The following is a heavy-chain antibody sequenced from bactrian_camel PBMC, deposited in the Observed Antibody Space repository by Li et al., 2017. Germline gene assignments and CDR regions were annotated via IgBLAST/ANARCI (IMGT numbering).Heavy chain of an antibody. V-gene: IGHV3S1*01. J-gene: IGHJ6*01. D-gene: IGHD5*01. CDR2: LFITGGTK. Sequence: LRLSCVVSGNRGSIHWLAWFRQAPGKEREGVAALFITGGTKYAADSVRGRFTISKDNAKITLYLQMNSLKPEDTDIYYCAAAVGSGRWCLDRMRGRPDSVWWGQGTQVTVS. CDR3: AAAVGSGRWCLDRMRGRPDSVW. CDR1: GNRGSIHW.